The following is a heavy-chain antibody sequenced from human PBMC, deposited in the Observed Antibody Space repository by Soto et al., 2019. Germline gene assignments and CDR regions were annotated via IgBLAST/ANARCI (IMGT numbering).Heavy chain of an antibody. CDR1: GFTFSYYW. CDR3: ARGGRGALDV. Sequence: EVQLVESGGGLVQPGASLRLSCAASGFTFSYYWMHWVRQAPGKGLVWVSRIHSDGSSTTYADSVKGRFTISRDKARNPRYLPMSCLGAEDTAVYYCARGGRGALDVWGQWTTGTVSS. CDR2: IHSDGSST. V-gene: IGHV3-74*01. J-gene: IGHJ3*01. D-gene: IGHD3-10*01.